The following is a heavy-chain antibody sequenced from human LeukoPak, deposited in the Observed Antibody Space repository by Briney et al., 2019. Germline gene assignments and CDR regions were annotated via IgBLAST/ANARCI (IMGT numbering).Heavy chain of an antibody. J-gene: IGHJ4*02. CDR1: GFTFSSYW. D-gene: IGHD3-10*01. V-gene: IGHV3-7*03. Sequence: PGGSLRLSCAAPGFTFSSYWMSWVRQAPGRGLEWVANIKQDGSETYYVDSVKGRFTISRDNAKNSLYLQMNSLRAEDTAVYYCARVYSHTITMVRGVIGGWGQGTVVTVSS. CDR2: IKQDGSET. CDR3: ARVYSHTITMVRGVIGG.